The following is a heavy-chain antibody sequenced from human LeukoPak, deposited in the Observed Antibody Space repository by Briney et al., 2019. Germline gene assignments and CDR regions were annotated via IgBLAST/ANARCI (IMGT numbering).Heavy chain of an antibody. CDR3: ARENIVVVPAAPTIWFDP. V-gene: IGHV1-3*01. J-gene: IGHJ5*02. D-gene: IGHD2-2*01. Sequence: GASVKVSCKASGYTFTSYAMHWMRQAPGQRLEWMGWINAGNGNTKYSQKFQGRVTITRDTSASTAYMELSSLRSEDTAVYYCARENIVVVPAAPTIWFDPWGQGTLVTVSS. CDR1: GYTFTSYA. CDR2: INAGNGNT.